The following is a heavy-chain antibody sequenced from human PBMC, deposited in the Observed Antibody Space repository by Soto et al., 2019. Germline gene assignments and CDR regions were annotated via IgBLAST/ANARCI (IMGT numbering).Heavy chain of an antibody. J-gene: IGHJ4*02. CDR1: GFTFNTW. D-gene: IGHD2-21*02. CDR3: ATLGLQQAF. Sequence: GGSLRLSCAASGFTFNTWMHWVRQAPGEGLVWVSSIDSDSSITSYADSVKSRFTISRDNAKNTLYLQMNSLRAEDTAVYYCATLGLQQAFWGQGTLVTVSS. CDR2: IDSDSSIT. V-gene: IGHV3-74*01.